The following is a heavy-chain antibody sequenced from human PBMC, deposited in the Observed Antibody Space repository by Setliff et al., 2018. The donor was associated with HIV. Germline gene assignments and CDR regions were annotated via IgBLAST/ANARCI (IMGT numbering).Heavy chain of an antibody. CDR3: ARGTYCGGDCYSRLLASYYFDY. Sequence: GASVKVSCKASGYTFTRYAIHWVRQAPGQRLEWMGWINAGNGNTEYSQKFQGRVIITRDTSATTAYMELYSLRSEDTAVYYCARGTYCGGDCYSRLLASYYFDYWGQETLVTVSS. D-gene: IGHD2-21*01. CDR1: GYTFTRYA. V-gene: IGHV1-3*01. J-gene: IGHJ4*02. CDR2: INAGNGNT.